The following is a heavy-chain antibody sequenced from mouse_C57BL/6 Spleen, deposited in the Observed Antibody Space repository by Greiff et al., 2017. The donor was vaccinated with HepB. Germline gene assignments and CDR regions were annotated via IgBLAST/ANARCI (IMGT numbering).Heavy chain of an antibody. CDR1: GYTFTDYE. CDR3: TRYYSNSFAY. J-gene: IGHJ3*01. Sequence: QVQLQQSGAELVRPGASVTLSCKASGYTFTDYEMHWVKQTPVHGLEWIGAIDPETGGTAYNQKFKGKAILTADKSSSTAYMELRSLTSEDSAGYYCTRYYSNSFAYWGQGTLVTVSA. CDR2: IDPETGGT. V-gene: IGHV1-15*01. D-gene: IGHD2-5*01.